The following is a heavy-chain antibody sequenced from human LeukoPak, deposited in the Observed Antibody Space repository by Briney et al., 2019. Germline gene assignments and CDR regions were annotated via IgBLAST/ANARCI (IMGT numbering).Heavy chain of an antibody. D-gene: IGHD4/OR15-4a*01. V-gene: IGHV3-48*01. CDR2: ISSSSSTI. J-gene: IGHJ4*02. CDR1: GFTFSSYS. Sequence: PGGSLRLSCAASGFTFSSYSMNWVRQAPGKGLEGVSYISSSSSTIYYADSVKVRFTISRDNAKNSLYLQMNRLRAEERAVYYCERDGRGVLSSRDYWGQGTLVTVSS. CDR3: ERDGRGVLSSRDY.